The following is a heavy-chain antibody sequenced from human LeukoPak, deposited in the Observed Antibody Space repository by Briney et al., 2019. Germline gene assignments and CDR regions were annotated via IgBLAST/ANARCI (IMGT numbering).Heavy chain of an antibody. CDR1: GFTFSSYA. Sequence: GGSLRLSCAASGFTFSSYAMSWVRQSPGKGLEWVSAIDGSGGSTYYADSVKGRFTISRDNSKNTLYLQMNSLRAEDTAVYYCARTDYGDYGYYFDYWGQGTLVTVSS. V-gene: IGHV3-23*01. CDR3: ARTDYGDYGYYFDY. CDR2: IDGSGGST. D-gene: IGHD4-17*01. J-gene: IGHJ4*02.